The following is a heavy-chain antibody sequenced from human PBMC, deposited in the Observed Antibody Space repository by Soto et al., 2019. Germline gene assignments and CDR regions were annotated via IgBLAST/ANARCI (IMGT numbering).Heavy chain of an antibody. D-gene: IGHD5-12*01. J-gene: IGHJ4*02. V-gene: IGHV4-31*03. CDR3: ARGIRSNGYKDY. CDR1: GGSISSGGYY. CDR2: IYYSGST. Sequence: SETLSLTCTVSGGSISSGGYYWSWIRQHPGKGLEWIGYIYYSGSTYYNPSLKSRVTISVDTSKNQFSLKLSSVTAADTAVYYCARGIRSNGYKDYWGQGTLVTVSS.